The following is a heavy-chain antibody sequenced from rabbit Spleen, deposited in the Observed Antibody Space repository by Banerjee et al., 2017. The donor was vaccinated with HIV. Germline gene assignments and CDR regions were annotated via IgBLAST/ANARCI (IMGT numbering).Heavy chain of an antibody. D-gene: IGHD1-1*01. Sequence: QEQLEESGGGLVKPEGSLTLTCKASGFSFNDKDVMCWVRQAPGKGLEWIGCINIITGNVVDASAARGLIIISTASSTMALLQTTMPTAADAAYYCAARDCPDIIAWNFGLWGQGTLVTVS. CDR3: ARDCPDIIAWNFGL. J-gene: IGHJ3*01. CDR2: INIITGNV. CDR1: GFSFNDKDV. V-gene: IGHV1S45*01.